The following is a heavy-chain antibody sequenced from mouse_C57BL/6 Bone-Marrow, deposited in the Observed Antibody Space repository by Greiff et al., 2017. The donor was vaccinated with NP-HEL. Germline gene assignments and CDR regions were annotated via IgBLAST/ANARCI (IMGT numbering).Heavy chain of an antibody. V-gene: IGHV1-9*01. CDR3: ARTTVVATRYYAMDY. CDR1: GYTFTGYW. CDR2: ILPGSGST. J-gene: IGHJ4*01. Sequence: QVQLQQSGAELMKPGASVKLSCKATGYTFTGYWIEWVKQRPGHGLEWIGEILPGSGSTNYNEKFKGKATFTAVTSSNTAYMQLSSQTTEDSAIYYCARTTVVATRYYAMDYWGQETSVTVSS. D-gene: IGHD1-1*01.